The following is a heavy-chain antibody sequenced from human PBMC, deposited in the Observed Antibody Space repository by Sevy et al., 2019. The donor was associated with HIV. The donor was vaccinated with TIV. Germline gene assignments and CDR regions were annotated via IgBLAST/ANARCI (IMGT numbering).Heavy chain of an antibody. CDR3: ATTKDYYDSSGYPFDY. V-gene: IGHV1-24*01. CDR1: GYTLTELS. J-gene: IGHJ4*02. D-gene: IGHD3-22*01. CDR2: FDPEDGET. Sequence: ASVKVSCKVSGYTLTELSMHWVRQAPGKGLEWMGSFDPEDGETIYQQKFKARVTLTEDTSTDTAYMELSSLRSEDTAVYYCATTKDYYDSSGYPFDYWGQGTLVTVSS.